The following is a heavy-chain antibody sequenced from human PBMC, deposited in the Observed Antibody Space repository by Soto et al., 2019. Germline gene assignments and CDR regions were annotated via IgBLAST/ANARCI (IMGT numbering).Heavy chain of an antibody. V-gene: IGHV4-30-4*08. D-gene: IGHD3-3*01. CDR2: IYYSGST. Sequence: SETLSLTCTVSGGSISSGGYYWSWIRQHPGKGLEWIGYIYYSGSTYYNPSLKSRVTISIDTSMNQFSLKVNSVTAADTAVYFCARTRYYDFWRIDYWGQGTLVTVSS. J-gene: IGHJ4*02. CDR1: GGSISSGGYY. CDR3: ARTRYYDFWRIDY.